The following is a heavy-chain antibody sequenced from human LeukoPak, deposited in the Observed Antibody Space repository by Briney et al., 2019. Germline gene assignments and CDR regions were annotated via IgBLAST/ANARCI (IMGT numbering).Heavy chain of an antibody. J-gene: IGHJ4*02. D-gene: IGHD1-26*01. Sequence: GGSLRLSCAASGFTFSNYNMNWVRQAPGKGLEWVSIISSSSTMHYADSVKGRFTISRDNAKNSLYLQMNSLRTEDTAVYYCARGSEWELLGSCDYWGQGTLVTVSS. CDR1: GFTFSNYN. V-gene: IGHV3-69-1*01. CDR3: ARGSEWELLGSCDY. CDR2: ISSSSTM.